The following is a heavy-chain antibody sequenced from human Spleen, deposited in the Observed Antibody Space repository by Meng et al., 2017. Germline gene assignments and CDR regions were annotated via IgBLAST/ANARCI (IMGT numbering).Heavy chain of an antibody. CDR1: GLTFSSYW. J-gene: IGHJ4*02. Sequence: EVQLVESGGGLVQPGGSLRLSCAASGLTFSSYWMHWVRQAPGKGLEWVASISSSSSYIFYADSVKGRFTISRDNAKNSLYLQMNSLRAEDTAVYYCAREGPQVKYALDFWGQGTLVTVSS. D-gene: IGHD2-8*01. CDR2: ISSSSSYI. CDR3: AREGPQVKYALDF. V-gene: IGHV3-21*01.